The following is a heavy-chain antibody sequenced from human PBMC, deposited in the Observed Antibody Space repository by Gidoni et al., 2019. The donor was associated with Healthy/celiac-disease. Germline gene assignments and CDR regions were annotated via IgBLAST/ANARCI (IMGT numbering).Heavy chain of an antibody. D-gene: IGHD2-8*01. CDR3: ARDHGVKRSLNWCDP. CDR1: GFTFSSYG. V-gene: IGHV3-33*01. Sequence: QVQLVAFGGGVVQPGRSLRLSCAASGFTFSSYGMHWGRQAPGKGLEWVAVIWYDGSNKYYADSVKGRFTISRDNSKNTLYLQMNSLRAEDTAVYYCARDHGVKRSLNWCDPWGQGTLVTVSS. J-gene: IGHJ5*02. CDR2: IWYDGSNK.